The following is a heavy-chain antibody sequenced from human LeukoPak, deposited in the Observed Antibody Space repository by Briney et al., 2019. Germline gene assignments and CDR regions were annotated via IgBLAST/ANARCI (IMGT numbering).Heavy chain of an antibody. Sequence: PGGSLRLSCTVSGFTVSSNSMSWVRQAPGKGLEWVSYISSSGSTIYYADSVKGRFTISRDNAKNSLYLQMNSLRAEDTAVYYCARDSYYYYYMDVWGKGTTVTVSS. CDR2: ISSSGSTI. CDR1: GFTVSSNS. J-gene: IGHJ6*03. CDR3: ARDSYYYYYMDV. V-gene: IGHV3-11*04.